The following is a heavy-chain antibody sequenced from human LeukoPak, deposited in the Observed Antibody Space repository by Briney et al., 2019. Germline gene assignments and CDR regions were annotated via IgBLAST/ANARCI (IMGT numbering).Heavy chain of an antibody. Sequence: GGSLRLSCAASGFTFSSYAMSWVRQAPGKGLEWVSGTSGSGSSTYYADSVKGRFTISRDNSKNTLSLQMNSLRAGDTAVYYCARGLSGTYFALDYWGQGTRVTVSS. V-gene: IGHV3-23*01. CDR2: TSGSGSST. D-gene: IGHD3-10*01. J-gene: IGHJ4*02. CDR3: ARGLSGTYFALDY. CDR1: GFTFSSYA.